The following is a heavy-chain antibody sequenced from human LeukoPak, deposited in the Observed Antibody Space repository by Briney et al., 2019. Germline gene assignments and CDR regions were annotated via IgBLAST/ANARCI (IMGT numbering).Heavy chain of an antibody. CDR2: INHSGST. V-gene: IGHV4-34*01. Sequence: PSETLSLTCAVYGGSFSGYYWSWIRQPPGKGLEWIGEINHSGSTNYNTSLKSRVTISVDTSKNQFSLKLSSVTAADTAVYYCARRRRRYSSLGDAFDIWGQRTMVPVSS. J-gene: IGHJ3*02. D-gene: IGHD5-18*01. CDR1: GGSFSGYY. CDR3: ARRRRRYSSLGDAFDI.